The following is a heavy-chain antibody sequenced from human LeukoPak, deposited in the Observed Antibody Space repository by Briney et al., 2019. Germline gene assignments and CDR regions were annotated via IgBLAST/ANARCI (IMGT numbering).Heavy chain of an antibody. CDR2: ISLAGQT. Sequence: PSETLSLTCGVSGGSISGTNWWSWVRQPPGQGLEWIGEISLAGQTNYNPSFNGRVTMSLDKSSNQLSLHLTSVTAADTATYFCTRESRPFCPFGYWGQGTLVIVSS. V-gene: IGHV4/OR15-8*02. CDR3: TRESRPFCPFGY. D-gene: IGHD2-2*01. CDR1: GGSISGTNW. J-gene: IGHJ4*02.